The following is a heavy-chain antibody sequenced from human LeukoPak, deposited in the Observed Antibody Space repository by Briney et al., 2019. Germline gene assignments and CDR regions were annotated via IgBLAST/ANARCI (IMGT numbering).Heavy chain of an antibody. CDR1: GGTFSSYA. CDR3: ARVRYYDSSGYYPFDY. CDR2: IIPIFGTA. D-gene: IGHD3-22*01. Sequence: SVKVSCKASGGTFSSYAISWVRQAPGQGLEWMGGIIPIFGTANYAQKFQGRVTITADESTSTAYMELSSLRSEDTAVYYCARVRYYDSSGYYPFDYWGQGTLATVSS. V-gene: IGHV1-69*13. J-gene: IGHJ4*02.